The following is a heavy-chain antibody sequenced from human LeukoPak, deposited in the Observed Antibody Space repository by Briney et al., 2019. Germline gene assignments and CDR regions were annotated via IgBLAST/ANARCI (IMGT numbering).Heavy chain of an antibody. CDR1: GGSISSGGYS. CDR3: ARGLKYYYDSSGYYAGRYFDY. CDR2: IYYSGST. V-gene: IGHV4-31*03. J-gene: IGHJ4*02. Sequence: SETLSLTCTVSGGSISSGGYSWSWIRQHPGKGLEWIGYIYYSGSTYYNPSLKSRVTISVDTSKNQFSLKLSSVTAADTAVYYCARGLKYYYDSSGYYAGRYFDYWGQGTLVTVSS. D-gene: IGHD3-22*01.